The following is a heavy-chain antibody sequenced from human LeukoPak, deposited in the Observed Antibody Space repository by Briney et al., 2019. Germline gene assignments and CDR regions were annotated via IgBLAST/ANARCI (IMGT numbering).Heavy chain of an antibody. Sequence: GASVKVSCKVSGYTLTELSMHWVRQAPGKGLEWMGGFDPEDGETIYAQKFQGRVTMTEDTSTDTAYMELSSLRSEDTAVYYCARDGEGYCSSTSCHSGIDYWGQGTLVTVSS. CDR1: GYTLTELS. D-gene: IGHD2-2*01. CDR3: ARDGEGYCSSTSCHSGIDY. V-gene: IGHV1-24*01. J-gene: IGHJ4*02. CDR2: FDPEDGET.